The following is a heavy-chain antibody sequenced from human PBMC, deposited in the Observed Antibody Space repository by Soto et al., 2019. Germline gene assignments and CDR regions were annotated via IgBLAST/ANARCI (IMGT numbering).Heavy chain of an antibody. CDR2: MNHSGST. CDR1: GGCFRGYY. CDR3: SRVAHPGPKWFDP. V-gene: IGHV4-34*01. Sequence: PSETLSLTCAVYGGCFRGYYWSWIRQPPGKGLEWIGEMNHSGSTDYSPSVKGGVSMSVDTSKYQSSRRLSSVTGAETAWCCWSRVAHPGPKWFDPWGPGTLVNLSS. J-gene: IGHJ5*02. D-gene: IGHD2-21*01.